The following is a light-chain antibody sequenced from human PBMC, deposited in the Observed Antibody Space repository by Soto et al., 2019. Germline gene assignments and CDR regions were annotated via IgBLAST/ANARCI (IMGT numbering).Light chain of an antibody. J-gene: IGLJ1*01. CDR1: KNDVGFYDF. CDR3: KSYAGSNTYV. V-gene: IGLV2-8*01. CDR2: EVV. Sequence: QSVLTQPPSASGSPGQSVTISCTGTKNDVGFYDFVSWYQHHPGKAPRLIIYEVVQRPSGVPDRFSGSKSGNTASLTVSGLQDADEADYFCKSYAGSNTYVFGSGTKSPS.